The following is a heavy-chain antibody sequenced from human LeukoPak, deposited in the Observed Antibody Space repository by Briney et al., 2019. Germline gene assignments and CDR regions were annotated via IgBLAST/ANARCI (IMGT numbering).Heavy chain of an antibody. V-gene: IGHV1-18*01. D-gene: IGHD3-16*02. CDR3: ARVMITFGGVIVNFDY. CDR1: GYTFTSYG. CDR2: ISAYNGNT. J-gene: IGHJ4*02. Sequence: ASVKVSCKASGYTFTSYGISWVRQAPGQGLEWMGWISAYNGNTNYAQKLQGRVTMTTDTSTSTACMELRSLRSDDTAVYYCARVMITFGGVIVNFDYWGQGTLVTVSS.